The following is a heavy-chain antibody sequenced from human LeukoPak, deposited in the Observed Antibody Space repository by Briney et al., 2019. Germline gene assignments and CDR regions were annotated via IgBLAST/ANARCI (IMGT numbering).Heavy chain of an antibody. Sequence: PGGSLRLSCEASGFTLRNYGIHWVRQAPGKGLEWVAVMSYDGSNKYYADSVKGRFTISRDNSKNTLYLQMNSLRPEDTAVYYCANLPTLGVSGWDYWGQGTLVTVSS. J-gene: IGHJ4*02. CDR1: GFTLRNYG. D-gene: IGHD6-19*01. V-gene: IGHV3-30*18. CDR2: MSYDGSNK. CDR3: ANLPTLGVSGWDY.